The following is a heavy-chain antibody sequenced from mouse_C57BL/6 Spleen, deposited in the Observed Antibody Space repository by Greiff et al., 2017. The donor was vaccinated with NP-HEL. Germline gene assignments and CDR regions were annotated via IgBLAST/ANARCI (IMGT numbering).Heavy chain of an antibody. D-gene: IGHD2-1*01. V-gene: IGHV1-53*01. CDR3: ARRMGNYVGYYAMDY. CDR2: INPSNGGT. Sequence: QVQLQQPGTELVKPGASVKLSCKASGYTFTSYWMHWVKQRPGQGLEWIGNINPSNGGTNYNEKFKGKATLTADKSSSTAYMQLSSLTSEDSAVYYCARRMGNYVGYYAMDYWGQGTSVTVSS. J-gene: IGHJ4*01. CDR1: GYTFTSYW.